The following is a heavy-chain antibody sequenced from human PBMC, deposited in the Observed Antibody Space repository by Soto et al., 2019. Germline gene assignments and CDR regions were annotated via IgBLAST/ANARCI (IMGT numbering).Heavy chain of an antibody. Sequence: GASVKVSCKASGYTFTGYYMHWVRQAPGQGLEWMGWINPNSGGTNYAQKFQGWVTMTRDTSISTAYMELSRLRTDDTAEYYCERAPLRGLSTSRYWLDPWGEGSLVTV. V-gene: IGHV1-2*04. CDR3: ERAPLRGLSTSRYWLDP. J-gene: IGHJ5*02. D-gene: IGHD4-17*01. CDR2: INPNSGGT. CDR1: GYTFTGYY.